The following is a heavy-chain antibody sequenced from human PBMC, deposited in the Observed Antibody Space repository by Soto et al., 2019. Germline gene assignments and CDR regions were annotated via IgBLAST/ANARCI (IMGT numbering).Heavy chain of an antibody. CDR1: GYSFAGYW. Sequence: PGESLKISCKGSGYSFAGYWITWVRQMPGKGLEWMGIIYPGDSDTRYSPSFQGQVTISADKSISTAYLQWSSLKASDTAMYYCASTRTPTYYDFWSGYYYGMDVWGQGTTVTVSS. V-gene: IGHV5-51*01. D-gene: IGHD3-3*01. CDR2: IYPGDSDT. J-gene: IGHJ6*02. CDR3: ASTRTPTYYDFWSGYYYGMDV.